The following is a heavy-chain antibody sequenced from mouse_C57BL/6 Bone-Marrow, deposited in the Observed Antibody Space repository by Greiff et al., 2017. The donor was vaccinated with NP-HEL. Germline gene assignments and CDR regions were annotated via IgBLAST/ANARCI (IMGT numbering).Heavy chain of an antibody. CDR2: INPNNGGT. V-gene: IGHV1-26*01. Sequence: EVQLQQSGPELVKPGASVKISCKASGYTFTDYYMNWVKQSHGKSLEWIGDINPNNGGTSYNQKFKGKATLTVDKSSSTAYMELRSLTSEDSAVYDCAAIYYDYSAFAYWGQGTLVTVSA. CDR1: GYTFTDYY. D-gene: IGHD2-4*01. J-gene: IGHJ3*01. CDR3: AAIYYDYSAFAY.